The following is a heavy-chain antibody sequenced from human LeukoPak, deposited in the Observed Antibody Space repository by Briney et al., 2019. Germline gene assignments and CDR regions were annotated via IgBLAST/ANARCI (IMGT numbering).Heavy chain of an antibody. D-gene: IGHD3-22*01. V-gene: IGHV3-11*04. CDR3: ARMDYYDSSGYPPVDI. J-gene: IGHJ3*02. CDR2: ISSSGSTI. CDR1: GFTFSDYY. Sequence: GGSLRLSCAASGFTFSDYYMSWIRQAPGKGLEWVSYISSSGSTIYYADSVRGRFTISRDNAKNPLYLQMNSLRAEDTAVYYCARMDYYDSSGYPPVDIWGQGTMVTVSS.